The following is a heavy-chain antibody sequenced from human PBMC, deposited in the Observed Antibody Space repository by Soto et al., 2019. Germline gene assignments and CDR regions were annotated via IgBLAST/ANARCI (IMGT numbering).Heavy chain of an antibody. Sequence: EVQLVESGGGLVQPGGSLRLSCVASGFTVSSDYMNWVRQAPGKGLEWVSVIYSGGSTYYGDSVKGRFTISRHTSKNTLYLQMNSLRTEDTAVYYCAKGVGFGELDYWGQGTLVTVSS. V-gene: IGHV3-53*04. J-gene: IGHJ4*02. D-gene: IGHD3-10*01. CDR2: IYSGGST. CDR3: AKGVGFGELDY. CDR1: GFTVSSDY.